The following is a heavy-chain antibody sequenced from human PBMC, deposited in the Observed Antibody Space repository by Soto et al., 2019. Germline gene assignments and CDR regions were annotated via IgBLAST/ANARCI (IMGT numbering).Heavy chain of an antibody. V-gene: IGHV4-59*01. Sequence: QVQLQESGPGLVKPLETVSLTCTVSGGSLIDDYWNWIRQPPGKGLEWIGYFYYSGSTNYNPTLKSRVTISVERSKNQFSLKLSSVTAADTAVYYCARGNDWKSSTFDIWGHGTMVSVSS. CDR2: FYYSGST. CDR1: GGSLIDDY. CDR3: ARGNDWKSSTFDI. J-gene: IGHJ3*02. D-gene: IGHD2-21*01.